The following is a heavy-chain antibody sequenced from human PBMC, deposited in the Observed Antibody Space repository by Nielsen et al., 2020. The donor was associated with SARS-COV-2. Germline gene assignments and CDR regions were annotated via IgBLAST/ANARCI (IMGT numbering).Heavy chain of an antibody. CDR1: GGSISTGNYY. J-gene: IGHJ6*02. Sequence: SETLSLTCTVSGGSISTGNYYWSWIRQPQGKGLEWIGYINYTGSSYYNPSLRSRVTISVDTSKNQFSLRLSSVTAADTAVYYCARDQIGKDSRGYLFYYYGMDVWGQGTTVIVSS. CDR3: ARDQIGKDSRGYLFYYYGMDV. V-gene: IGHV4-30-4*01. CDR2: INYTGSS. D-gene: IGHD3-22*01.